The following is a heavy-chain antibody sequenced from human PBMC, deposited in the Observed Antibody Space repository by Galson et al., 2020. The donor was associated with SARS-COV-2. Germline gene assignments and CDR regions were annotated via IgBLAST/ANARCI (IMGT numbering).Heavy chain of an antibody. CDR2: ISSNGGST. Sequence: GGSLRLSCAASGFTFSSYAMHWVRQAPGKGLEYVSAISSNGGSTYYANSVKGRFTISRDNSKNTLYLQMGSLRAEDMAVYYCARNAVAGVWYFDLWGRGTLVTVSS. D-gene: IGHD6-19*01. J-gene: IGHJ2*01. V-gene: IGHV3-64*01. CDR3: ARNAVAGVWYFDL. CDR1: GFTFSSYA.